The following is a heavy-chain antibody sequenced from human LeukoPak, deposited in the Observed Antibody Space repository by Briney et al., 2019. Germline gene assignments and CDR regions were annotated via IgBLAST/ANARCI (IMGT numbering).Heavy chain of an antibody. J-gene: IGHJ4*02. CDR3: ARHIRDGYNFLDY. D-gene: IGHD5-24*01. CDR1: GGSISSSNW. V-gene: IGHV4-4*02. CDR2: IYHSGST. Sequence: PSGTLSLTFAVSGGSISSSNWWSWVRQPPGKGLEWIGEIYHSGSTNYNPSLKSRVTISVDKSKNQFSLRLSSVTAADTALYYCARHIRDGYNFLDYWGQGALVTVSS.